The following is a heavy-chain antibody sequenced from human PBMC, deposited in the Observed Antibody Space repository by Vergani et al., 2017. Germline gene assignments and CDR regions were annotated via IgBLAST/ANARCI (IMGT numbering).Heavy chain of an antibody. V-gene: IGHV2-26*01. CDR2: IFSSAKK. Sequence: QVTFEESGPMLVKPTETLTLTCTVSGFSLNSSNMGMSWIRRPPGKALEWLGNIFSSAKKSYTPSLRSRITISKDTSKSQVVLTMTNMDPVDTATYYCVRGRLEDHGGHTLDYWGQGILVTVSS. J-gene: IGHJ4*02. CDR3: VRGRLEDHGGHTLDY. CDR1: GFSLNSSNMG. D-gene: IGHD4/OR15-4a*01.